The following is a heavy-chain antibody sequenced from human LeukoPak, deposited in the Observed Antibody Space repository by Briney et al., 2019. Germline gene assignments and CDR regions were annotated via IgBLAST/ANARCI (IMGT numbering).Heavy chain of an antibody. J-gene: IGHJ4*02. CDR3: ATGRRSAIAAAGTLDDY. D-gene: IGHD6-13*01. V-gene: IGHV3-23*01. CDR2: ISGSGGST. Sequence: GGSLRLSCVASGFTFSSYAMSWVRQAPGKGLEWVSAISGSGGSTYYADSVKGRFTISRVNSKNTLYLQMNSLRAEDTAVYYCATGRRSAIAAAGTLDDYWGQGTLVTVSS. CDR1: GFTFSSYA.